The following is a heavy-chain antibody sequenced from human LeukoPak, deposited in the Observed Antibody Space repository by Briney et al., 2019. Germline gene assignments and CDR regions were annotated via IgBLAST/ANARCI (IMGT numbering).Heavy chain of an antibody. Sequence: GGSLRLSCSGPGFSFSSYAMHWVCQAPGKGLQYVSVISDKGVSTSYADSVKGRFTITRDNSKNTVYLQMSSLRAEDTAVYYCVVDGRDGYYKYFHHWGQGTLVTVSS. CDR3: VVDGRDGYYKYFHH. CDR1: GFSFSSYA. CDR2: ISDKGVST. J-gene: IGHJ1*01. D-gene: IGHD5-24*01. V-gene: IGHV3-64D*06.